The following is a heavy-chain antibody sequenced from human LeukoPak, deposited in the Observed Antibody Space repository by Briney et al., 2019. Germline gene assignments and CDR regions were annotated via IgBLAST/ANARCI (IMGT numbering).Heavy chain of an antibody. D-gene: IGHD6-19*01. V-gene: IGHV1-46*02. Sequence: EASVKVSCKASGYTFNNYYMYWVRQAPGQGLEWMGMINPSGGGTSYAQKFQGRVTMTRDTSTRTVYMEVSSLEPEDTAVYYCARQGAYSSAIGMGYWGQGTLVTVSS. CDR1: GYTFNNYY. CDR2: INPSGGGT. J-gene: IGHJ4*02. CDR3: ARQGAYSSAIGMGY.